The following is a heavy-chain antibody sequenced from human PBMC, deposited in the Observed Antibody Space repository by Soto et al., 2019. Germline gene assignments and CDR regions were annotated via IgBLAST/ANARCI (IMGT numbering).Heavy chain of an antibody. CDR2: ISSNGIGT. J-gene: IGHJ6*03. D-gene: IGHD6-6*01. Sequence: EVQLVESGGGLAQPGGSLRLSCAGSGFTLSSDAMDWVRQAPGKGLEYVSGISSNGIGTYYANFVKGRFTISRDNSKNTVYRQMDSLRPEDMAVYYCARRARAHYYYMDVWGKGTTVTVS. CDR1: GFTLSSDA. CDR3: ARRARAHYYYMDV. V-gene: IGHV3-64*01.